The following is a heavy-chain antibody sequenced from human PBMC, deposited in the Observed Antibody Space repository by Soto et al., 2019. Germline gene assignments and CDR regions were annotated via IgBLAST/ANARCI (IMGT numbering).Heavy chain of an antibody. V-gene: IGHV3-23*01. D-gene: IGHD2-15*01. Sequence: EVQLLESGGGLVQPGGSLRLSCAASGFTFSSYAMSWVRQAPGKGLEWVSAISGSGGSTYYADSVKGRFTISRDNSKNTLYLQMNSLRAEDTAVYYCAKGNESYKTEVVVAATRGDAFDIWGQGTMVTVSS. CDR3: AKGNESYKTEVVVAATRGDAFDI. CDR1: GFTFSSYA. CDR2: ISGSGGST. J-gene: IGHJ3*02.